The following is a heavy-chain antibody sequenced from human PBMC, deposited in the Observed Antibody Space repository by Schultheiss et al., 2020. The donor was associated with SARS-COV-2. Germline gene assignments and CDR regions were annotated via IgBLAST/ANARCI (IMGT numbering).Heavy chain of an antibody. CDR3: ARGAWVNSSSWSYYYYGMDV. D-gene: IGHD6-13*01. CDR1: GGSISSGGYY. J-gene: IGHJ6*02. V-gene: IGHV4-61*08. Sequence: SETLSLTCTVSGGSISSGGYYWSWIRQPPGKGLEWIGEINHSGSTNYNPSLKSRVTISVDTSKNQFSLKLSSVTAADTAVYYCARGAWVNSSSWSYYYYGMDVWGQGTTVTVAS. CDR2: INHSGST.